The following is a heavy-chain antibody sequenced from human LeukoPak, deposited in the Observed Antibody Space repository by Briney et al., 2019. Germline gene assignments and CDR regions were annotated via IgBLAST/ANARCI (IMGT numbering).Heavy chain of an antibody. CDR3: ARDYYDSSGYMPYYMDV. CDR2: ISSSSSYI. D-gene: IGHD3-22*01. J-gene: IGHJ6*03. V-gene: IGHV3-21*01. Sequence: GGSLRLSCAASGFTFSNAWMSWVRQAPGKGLEWVSSISSSSSYIYYADSVKGRFTISRDNAKNSLYLQMNSLRAEDTAVYYCARDYYDSSGYMPYYMDVWGKGTTVTVSS. CDR1: GFTFSNAW.